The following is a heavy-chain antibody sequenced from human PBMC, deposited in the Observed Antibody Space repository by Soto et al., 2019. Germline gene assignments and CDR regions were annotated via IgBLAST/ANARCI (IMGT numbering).Heavy chain of an antibody. CDR2: ISYIGST. V-gene: IGHV4-59*01. CDR1: GVSIISSY. CDR3: ARAAREAYNS. Sequence: SETLSLTXTVSGVSIISSYWSWIRQPPGKGLEWVGDISYIGSTKYNSSLKSRLTISLDTFKNQFSLTLNSVSAADTAVYYCARAAREAYNSWGQGTLVTVSS. D-gene: IGHD1-1*01. J-gene: IGHJ4*02.